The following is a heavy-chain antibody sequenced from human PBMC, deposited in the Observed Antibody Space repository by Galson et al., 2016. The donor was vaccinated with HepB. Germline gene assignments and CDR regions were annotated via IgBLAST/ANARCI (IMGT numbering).Heavy chain of an antibody. CDR1: GYTFTSYD. D-gene: IGHD5-12*01. J-gene: IGHJ5*02. V-gene: IGHV1-8*01. CDR3: VRDAYYSGYESLVSSWFDP. Sequence: SVKVSCKASGYTFTSYDINWVRQATGQGLEWMGWMNPNSGNTGYAQKFQGRVTMTRDTSTSTVYMKLSSLRSEDTAVYYCVRDAYYSGYESLVSSWFDPWGQGTLVTVSS. CDR2: MNPNSGNT.